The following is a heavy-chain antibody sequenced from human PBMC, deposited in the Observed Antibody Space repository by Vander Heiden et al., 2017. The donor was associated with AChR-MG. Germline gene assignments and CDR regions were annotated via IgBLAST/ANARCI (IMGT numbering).Heavy chain of an antibody. D-gene: IGHD2-8*02. J-gene: IGHJ3*02. CDR1: GSTFSIYE. CDR2: ISSSGSTI. V-gene: IGHV3-48*03. Sequence: EVQLVESGGGLVQPGGSLRLSWAASGSTFSIYEMNWVRQAPGKGLEWVSYISSSGSTIYYADSVKGRFTISRDNAKNSLYLQMNSLRAEDTAVYYCARDRPWWEGRHDAFDIWGQGTMVTVSS. CDR3: ARDRPWWEGRHDAFDI.